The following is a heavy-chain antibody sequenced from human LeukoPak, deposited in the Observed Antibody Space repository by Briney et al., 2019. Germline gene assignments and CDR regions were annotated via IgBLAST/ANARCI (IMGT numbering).Heavy chain of an antibody. V-gene: IGHV3-23*01. CDR2: ISGSGGST. CDR3: AKPVIMWFGESPGY. CDR1: GLTFSSYA. J-gene: IGHJ4*02. D-gene: IGHD3-10*01. Sequence: PGGSLRLSCAASGLTFSSYAMSWVRQAPGKGLEWVSAISGSGGSTYYADSVKGRFTISRDNSKNTLYLQMNSLRAEDTAVYYCAKPVIMWFGESPGYWGQRTLVTVSS.